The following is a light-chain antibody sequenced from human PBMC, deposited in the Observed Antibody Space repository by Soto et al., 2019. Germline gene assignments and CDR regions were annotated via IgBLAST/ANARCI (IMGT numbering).Light chain of an antibody. Sequence: ETVMTQSPATLSVSPGGRVTLSCRASQTVRRKLAWFQQKPGQAPRLLIYGASNRAAGIPSRFSGSGSGTDFTLTISGLESEDFAVYYCQQYDNWPQTFGQGTKLEIK. CDR3: QQYDNWPQT. J-gene: IGKJ2*01. CDR1: QTVRRK. CDR2: GAS. V-gene: IGKV3-15*01.